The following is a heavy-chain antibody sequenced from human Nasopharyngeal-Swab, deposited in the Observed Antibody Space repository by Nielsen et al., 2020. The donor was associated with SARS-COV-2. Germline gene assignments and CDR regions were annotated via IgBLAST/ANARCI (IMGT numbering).Heavy chain of an antibody. J-gene: IGHJ4*02. V-gene: IGHV1-18*01. CDR2: ISAYNGHT. CDR3: ARPMVKGGYFEY. CDR1: GYTFTNYG. D-gene: IGHD5-18*01. Sequence: ASVKVSCKASGYTFTNYGISWVRQAPGQGLEGMGWISAYNGHTNYAQKFQGRVTMTTDTPTSTAYMELRSLRSDDTAVYYCARPMVKGGYFEYWGQGTLVTVSS.